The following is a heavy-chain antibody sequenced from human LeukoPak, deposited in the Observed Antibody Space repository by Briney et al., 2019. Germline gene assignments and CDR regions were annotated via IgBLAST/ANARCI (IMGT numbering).Heavy chain of an antibody. CDR1: GGSISSGSYY. CDR3: AREGYYYDSSGYYYAFDY. CDR2: IYTSGST. D-gene: IGHD3-22*01. Sequence: PSETLSLTCTVSGGSISSGSYYWSWIRQPAGKGLEWIGRIYTSGSTNYNPSLKSRVTISVDTSKNQFSLKLSSVTAADTAVYYCAREGYYYDSSGYYYAFDYWGQGTLVTVSS. J-gene: IGHJ4*02. V-gene: IGHV4-61*02.